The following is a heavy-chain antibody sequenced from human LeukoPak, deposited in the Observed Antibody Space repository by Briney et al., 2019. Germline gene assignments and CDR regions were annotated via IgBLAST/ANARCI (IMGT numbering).Heavy chain of an antibody. V-gene: IGHV3-23*01. CDR2: ISGSGGHT. Sequence: GSLRLSCAASRFTFSTYAMTWVRQAPGKGLEWVSSISGSGGHTYYADSVKGRFTVSRDNSKDTLYLQMSSLRAEDTAVYHCAKDAGTYPFYFDSWGPGTLVTVSS. CDR3: AKDAGTYPFYFDS. J-gene: IGHJ4*02. CDR1: RFTFSTYA.